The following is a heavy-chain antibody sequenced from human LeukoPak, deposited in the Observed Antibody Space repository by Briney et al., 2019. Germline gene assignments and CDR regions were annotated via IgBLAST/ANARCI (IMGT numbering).Heavy chain of an antibody. CDR3: AKDPEPSGWYGHLDY. Sequence: GGSLRLSCVASGFTFSSSAMIWVRQTPGKGLEWVSAISDSDDKIYYADAVKGRFSISRDNSKNTLYLQMNSLRAEDTAVYYCAKDPEPSGWYGHLDYWGQGTLVTVSS. V-gene: IGHV3-23*01. CDR2: ISDSDDKI. D-gene: IGHD6-19*01. CDR1: GFTFSSSA. J-gene: IGHJ4*02.